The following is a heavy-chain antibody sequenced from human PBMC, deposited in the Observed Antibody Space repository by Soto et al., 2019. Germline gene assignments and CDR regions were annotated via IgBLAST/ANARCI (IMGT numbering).Heavy chain of an antibody. V-gene: IGHV3-23*01. CDR3: AKDVRGGSGTYYYGMDV. J-gene: IGHJ6*02. D-gene: IGHD3-16*01. Sequence: PGGSLRLSCAASGFTFSSYAMSWVRQAPGKGLEWVSAISGSGGSTYYADSVKGRFTISRDNSKNTLYLQMNSLRAEDTAVYYCAKDVRGGSGTYYYGMDVWGQGTTVTVSS. CDR1: GFTFSSYA. CDR2: ISGSGGST.